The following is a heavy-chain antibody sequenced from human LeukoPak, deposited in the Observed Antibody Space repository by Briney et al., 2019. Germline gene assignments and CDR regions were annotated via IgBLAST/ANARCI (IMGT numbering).Heavy chain of an antibody. Sequence: PGGSLRLSCAASGFTFSSYSMDWVRQAPGKGLEWVSSISSSSSYIYYADSVKGRFTISRDNAKNPLYLQMNSLRAEDTAVYYCAREVTTVTNNDYWGQGTLVTVSS. J-gene: IGHJ4*02. V-gene: IGHV3-21*01. CDR2: ISSSSSYI. CDR1: GFTFSSYS. D-gene: IGHD4-17*01. CDR3: AREVTTVTNNDY.